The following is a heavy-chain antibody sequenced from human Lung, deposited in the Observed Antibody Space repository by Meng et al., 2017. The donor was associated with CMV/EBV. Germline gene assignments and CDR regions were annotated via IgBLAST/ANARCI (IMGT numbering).Heavy chain of an antibody. V-gene: IGHV4-39*07. CDR2: MLSTGST. CDR3: ARDHKFRVGIVVVPAFDI. Sequence: SETLSLXCTVSGGSISSSNYYWGWIRQPPGKGLEWIGRMLSTGSTYYNPSLKSRVTISLDTSKNQFSLKLNSVTAADTAVYFCARDHKFRVGIVVVPAFDIWGQRTMVTVSS. CDR1: GGSISSSNYY. J-gene: IGHJ3*02. D-gene: IGHD2-2*01.